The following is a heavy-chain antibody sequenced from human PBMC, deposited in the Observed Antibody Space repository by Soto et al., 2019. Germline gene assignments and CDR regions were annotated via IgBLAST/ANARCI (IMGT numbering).Heavy chain of an antibody. J-gene: IGHJ4*02. V-gene: IGHV3-48*03. CDR1: GFTFSDYE. D-gene: IGHD2-15*01. Sequence: EVHLVESGGGWVQPGGSLRVSCAASGFTFSDYEMNWVRQAPGKGLEWVSYISSSDSTIYYADSVKGRFTISRDNAKNSLYLQMNSLRAEDTAFYYCARGGREYCSGGSCSFDYWGQGTLVTVSS. CDR3: ARGGREYCSGGSCSFDY. CDR2: ISSSDSTI.